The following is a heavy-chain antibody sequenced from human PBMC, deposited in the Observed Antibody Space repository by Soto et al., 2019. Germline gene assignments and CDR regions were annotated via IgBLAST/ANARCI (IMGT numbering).Heavy chain of an antibody. J-gene: IGHJ4*02. CDR3: AKGYIVGATRAGFDY. Sequence: QVQLVESGGGVVQPGRSLRLSCAASGFTFSSYGMHWVRQAPGKGLEWVAVISYDGSNKYYADSVKGRFTISRDNSKNTLYLQMNSLRAEDTAVYYCAKGYIVGATRAGFDYWGQGTLVTVSS. CDR1: GFTFSSYG. CDR2: ISYDGSNK. D-gene: IGHD1-26*01. V-gene: IGHV3-30*18.